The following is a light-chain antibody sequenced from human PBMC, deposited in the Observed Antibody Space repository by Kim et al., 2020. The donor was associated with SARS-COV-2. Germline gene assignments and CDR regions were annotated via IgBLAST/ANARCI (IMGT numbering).Light chain of an antibody. V-gene: IGLV3-19*01. Sequence: ALGQTVRITCQGDRLSNYYASWYQQRPGQAPVLVIYGKKNRASWIPDRFSGSSSGDTASLTITGAQAEDEADYYGNSRYSSGNHWVFGGGTKLTVL. J-gene: IGLJ3*02. CDR2: GKK. CDR3: NSRYSSGNHWV. CDR1: RLSNYY.